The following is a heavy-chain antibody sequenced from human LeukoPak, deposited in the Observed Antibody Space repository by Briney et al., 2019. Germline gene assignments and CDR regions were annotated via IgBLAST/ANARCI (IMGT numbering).Heavy chain of an antibody. D-gene: IGHD6-13*01. V-gene: IGHV4-34*01. Sequence: PSETLSLTCAVYGGSFSGYYWSWIRQPPGKGLEWIGEINHSGSTNYNPSLKSRVTISVDTSKNQFSLKLSSVTAADTAVYYCARGGAAAGRNYYSMDVWGKGTTVTVSS. J-gene: IGHJ6*03. CDR2: INHSGST. CDR1: GGSFSGYY. CDR3: ARGGAAAGRNYYSMDV.